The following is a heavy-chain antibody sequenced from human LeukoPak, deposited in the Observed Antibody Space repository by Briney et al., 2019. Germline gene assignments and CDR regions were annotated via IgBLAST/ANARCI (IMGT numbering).Heavy chain of an antibody. CDR3: ARRVYYDSSGYPNDAFDI. J-gene: IGHJ3*02. CDR2: IIPIFGTA. CDR1: GGTFTSYA. D-gene: IGHD3-22*01. Sequence: SVKVSCKASGGTFTSYAISWVRQAPGQGGEWMGRIIPIFGTANYAQKCQGRVTITTDESTSPAYMELSSLRSEDTAVYYCARRVYYDSSGYPNDAFDIWGQGTMVTVSS. V-gene: IGHV1-69*05.